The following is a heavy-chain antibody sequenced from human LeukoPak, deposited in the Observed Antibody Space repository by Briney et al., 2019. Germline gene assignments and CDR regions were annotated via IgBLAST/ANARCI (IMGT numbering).Heavy chain of an antibody. Sequence: GGSLRLSCAASGFTFNNYAMSWVRQAPGKGLEWVSGISKSGGSTYYADSVKGRFTISRDNSKNTLYLQMNSLRAEDSAVYYCAKEEEYYFDYWGQGALVTVSS. CDR2: ISKSGGST. CDR3: AKEEEYYFDY. V-gene: IGHV3-23*01. J-gene: IGHJ4*02. CDR1: GFTFNNYA.